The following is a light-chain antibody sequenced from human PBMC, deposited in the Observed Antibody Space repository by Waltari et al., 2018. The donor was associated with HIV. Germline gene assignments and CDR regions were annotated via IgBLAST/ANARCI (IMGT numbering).Light chain of an antibody. J-gene: IGLJ3*02. V-gene: IGLV1-44*01. CDR2: NNN. CDR1: SSNIGSNH. Sequence: QSVVTQPPSVSGTPGQWVTISCSGSSSNIGSNHVNWYQHLPGTAPKLLIYNNNQRPSGVPDLFAGSKSGTSASLAISGLQSEDEADYFCAAWHDSRNGPVFGGGTKLTVL. CDR3: AAWHDSRNGPV.